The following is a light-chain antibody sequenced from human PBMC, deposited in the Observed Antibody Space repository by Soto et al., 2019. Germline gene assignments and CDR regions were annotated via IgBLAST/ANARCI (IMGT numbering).Light chain of an antibody. CDR3: QQYNNWPPGVFT. V-gene: IGKV3-15*01. CDR2: GTS. Sequence: EIVMTQSPATLSVSPGERATLSCRASQSVNSNLAWYQQKPGQAPRLLIFGTSTRATGIPARLSGSGSGTEFAPTISSLQSEDFAVYYCQQYNNWPPGVFTFGPGTKVDIK. J-gene: IGKJ3*01. CDR1: QSVNSN.